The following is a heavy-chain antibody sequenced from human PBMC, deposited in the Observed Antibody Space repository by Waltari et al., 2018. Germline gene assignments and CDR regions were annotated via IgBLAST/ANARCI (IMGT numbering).Heavy chain of an antibody. CDR2: IYTSGST. J-gene: IGHJ5*02. CDR3: ARDRFHCSSGSCSGRDNWFDP. Sequence: QVQLQESGPGLVKPSETLSLTCTVSGGSISSYYWSWIRQPAGKGREWIGRIYTSGSTNYNPSLKSRVTMSVDTSKNQFSLKLSSVTAADTAVYYCARDRFHCSSGSCSGRDNWFDPWGQGTLVTVSS. D-gene: IGHD2-15*01. CDR1: GGSISSYY. V-gene: IGHV4-4*07.